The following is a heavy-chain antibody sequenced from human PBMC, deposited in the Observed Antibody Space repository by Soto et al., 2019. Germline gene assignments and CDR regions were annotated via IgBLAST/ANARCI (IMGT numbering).Heavy chain of an antibody. CDR1: GFTFSSYN. D-gene: IGHD3-22*01. CDR2: ISSSSSYI. J-gene: IGHJ4*02. Sequence: EVQLVESGGGLVKPGGSLRLSCAASGFTFSSYNMNWVRQAPGKGLEWVSSISSSSSYIYYADSVKGRFTISRDNAKNSLYLQMNSLRAEDTAVYYCARGLYYYDSSGYYGNWGQGTLVTVSS. V-gene: IGHV3-21*01. CDR3: ARGLYYYDSSGYYGN.